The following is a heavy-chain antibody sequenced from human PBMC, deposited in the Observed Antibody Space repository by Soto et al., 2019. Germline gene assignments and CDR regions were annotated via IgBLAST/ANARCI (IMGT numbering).Heavy chain of an antibody. Sequence: SQTLSLTCAISGDSVSSNSAAWNWIRQSPSRGLEWLGRTYYRSKWYNDYAVSVKSRITINPDTSKNQFSLQLNSVTPEDTAVYYCARGESRVSGSYYNRTYYSGMDVGGKGTTVTFSS. J-gene: IGHJ6*04. V-gene: IGHV6-1*01. CDR2: TYYRSKWYN. CDR3: ARGESRVSGSYYNRTYYSGMDV. CDR1: GDSVSSNSAA. D-gene: IGHD3-10*01.